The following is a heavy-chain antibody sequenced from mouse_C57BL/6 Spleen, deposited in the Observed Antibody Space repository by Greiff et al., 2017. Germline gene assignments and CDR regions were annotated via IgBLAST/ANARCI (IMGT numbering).Heavy chain of an antibody. D-gene: IGHD2-3*01. V-gene: IGHV1-26*01. Sequence: EVQLQQSGPELVKPGASVKISCKASGYTFTDYYMNWVKQSHGKSLEWIGDINPNNGGTSYNQKFKGKATLTVDKSSSTAYMEIRSLTSEDSAVYYCARWDGYYGGLAYWGQGTLVSVSA. CDR3: ARWDGYYGGLAY. CDR1: GYTFTDYY. CDR2: INPNNGGT. J-gene: IGHJ3*01.